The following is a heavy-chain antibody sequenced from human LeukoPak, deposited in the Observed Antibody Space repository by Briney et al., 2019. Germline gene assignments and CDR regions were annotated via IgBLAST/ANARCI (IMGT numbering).Heavy chain of an antibody. CDR1: GGSISSSSYY. CDR2: IYYSGST. J-gene: IGHJ4*02. Sequence: SETLSLTCTVSGGSISSSSYYWGWIRQPPGKGLEWIGSIYYSGSTYYNPSLKSRVTISVDTSKNQFSLKLSSVTAADTAVYYCARQVVVAATLGLDYFDYWGQGTLVTVSS. V-gene: IGHV4-39*01. CDR3: ARQVVVAATLGLDYFDY. D-gene: IGHD2-15*01.